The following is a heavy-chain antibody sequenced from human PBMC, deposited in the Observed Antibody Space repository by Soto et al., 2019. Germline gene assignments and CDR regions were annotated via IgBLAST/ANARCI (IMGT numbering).Heavy chain of an antibody. Sequence: SETLSLTCTFSGGSISSGDYYWSWIRQPPGKGLEWIGYIYYSGSTYYNPSLKSRVTISVDTSKSQFSLKLSSVTAADTAVYYCASIHYDILTGYLYFDYWGQGTLVTVSS. CDR2: IYYSGST. D-gene: IGHD3-9*01. V-gene: IGHV4-30-4*01. J-gene: IGHJ4*02. CDR3: ASIHYDILTGYLYFDY. CDR1: GGSISSGDYY.